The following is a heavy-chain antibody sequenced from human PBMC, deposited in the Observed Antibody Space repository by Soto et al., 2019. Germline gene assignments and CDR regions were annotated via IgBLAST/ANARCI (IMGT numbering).Heavy chain of an antibody. CDR3: ARVDTTVTYFSWYFDL. V-gene: IGHV3-11*01. D-gene: IGHD4-17*01. Sequence: GGSLRLSCAASGFTFSDYYMSWIRQAPGKGLEWVSYISSSGSTIYYADSVKGRFTISRDNAKNSLYLQMNSLRAEDTAVYYCARVDTTVTYFSWYFDLWGRGTLVTVSS. CDR2: ISSSGSTI. CDR1: GFTFSDYY. J-gene: IGHJ2*01.